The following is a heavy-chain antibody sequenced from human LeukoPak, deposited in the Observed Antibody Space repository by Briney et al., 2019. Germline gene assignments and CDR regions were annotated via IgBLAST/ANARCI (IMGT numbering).Heavy chain of an antibody. D-gene: IGHD5-18*01. CDR3: ARWAERGGYSYGLYYFGY. J-gene: IGHJ4*02. Sequence: PSQTLSLTCTVSGGSISSGDYYWSWIRQPPGKGLEWIGYIYYSGSTYYNPSLKSRVTISVDTSKNQFSLKLSSVTAADTAVYYCARWAERGGYSYGLYYFGYWGQGTLVTVSS. CDR1: GGSISSGDYY. V-gene: IGHV4-30-4*01. CDR2: IYYSGST.